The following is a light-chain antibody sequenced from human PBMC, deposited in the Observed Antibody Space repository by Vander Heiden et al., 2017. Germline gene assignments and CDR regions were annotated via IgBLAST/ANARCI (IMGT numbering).Light chain of an antibody. Sequence: EIGLTQSPGTLSLSPGERATLSCRASQSVSSSYLAWYQQKPGQAPRLLIYGASSRATGIPDRFSGSGSGTDFTLTISRLEPEDFAVYYCQQDGSSPITFGQGTRLEIK. V-gene: IGKV3-20*01. CDR1: QSVSSSY. J-gene: IGKJ5*01. CDR3: QQDGSSPIT. CDR2: GAS.